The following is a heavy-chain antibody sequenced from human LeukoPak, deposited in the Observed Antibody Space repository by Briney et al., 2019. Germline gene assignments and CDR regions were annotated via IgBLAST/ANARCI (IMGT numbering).Heavy chain of an antibody. Sequence: PSETLSPTCTVSGASISYYYWSWIRQPPGKGLEWIGYISYSGSTNYNTSLKSRVTISADTSKNQFSLKLSSVTAADTAVYYCARGGPSYDILTGYYISYFDYWGQGTLVTVSS. CDR3: ARGGPSYDILTGYYISYFDY. J-gene: IGHJ4*02. D-gene: IGHD3-9*01. CDR1: GASISYYY. CDR2: ISYSGST. V-gene: IGHV4-59*12.